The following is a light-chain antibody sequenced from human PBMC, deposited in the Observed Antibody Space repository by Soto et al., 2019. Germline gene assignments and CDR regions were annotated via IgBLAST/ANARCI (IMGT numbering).Light chain of an antibody. V-gene: IGLV2-14*03. CDR3: SSHKSSSTYV. Sequence: QSVLTQPASVSGSPGQSITISCTGTSSDIGGYNYVSWYQQHPGKAPKLMIYDVSNRPSGVSNRFSGSKSGNTASLTISGLKAEDEADYYCSSHKSSSTYVSGTGTKVTAL. CDR2: DVS. CDR1: SSDIGGYNY. J-gene: IGLJ1*01.